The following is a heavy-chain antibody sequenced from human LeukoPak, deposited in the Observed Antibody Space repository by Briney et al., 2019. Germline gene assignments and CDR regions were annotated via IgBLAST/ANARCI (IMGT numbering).Heavy chain of an antibody. Sequence: GGSLRLSCAASGFAFSSYGMHWVRQAPGKGLEWVAVISYDGSNKYYADSVKGRFTISRDNSKNTLYLQMNSLRAEDTAVYYCAKALWVYGMDVWGQGTTVTVSS. D-gene: IGHD3-16*01. CDR3: AKALWVYGMDV. J-gene: IGHJ6*02. CDR1: GFAFSSYG. CDR2: ISYDGSNK. V-gene: IGHV3-30*18.